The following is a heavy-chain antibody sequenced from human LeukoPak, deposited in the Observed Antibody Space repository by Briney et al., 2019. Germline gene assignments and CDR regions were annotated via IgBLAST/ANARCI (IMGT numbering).Heavy chain of an antibody. CDR3: ARDSRAAGFYYYYYGMDV. D-gene: IGHD6-13*01. CDR1: GFTFSSYG. CDR2: IWYDGSNK. J-gene: IGHJ6*02. V-gene: IGHV3-33*01. Sequence: PGGSLRLSCAASGFTFSSYGMHWVRQAPGKGLEWVAVIWYDGSNKYYADSVKGRFTISRDNSKNTLYLQMNSLRAEDTAVYYCARDSRAAGFYYYYYGMDVWGQGTTVTVSS.